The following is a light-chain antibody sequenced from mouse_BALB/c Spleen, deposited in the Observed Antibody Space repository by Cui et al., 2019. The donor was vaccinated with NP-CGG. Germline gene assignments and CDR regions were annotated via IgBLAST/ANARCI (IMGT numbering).Light chain of an antibody. J-gene: IGLJ1*01. CDR2: GTN. Sequence: QAAVTQESALTTSPGEPVTLTCRSSTGAVTTSNYANWVQEKPDHLFTGLIGGTNNRVPGVPARFSGSLIGDKAALTITGAQTEDEAIYFCALWYSNHWVFGGGTKLTVL. V-gene: IGLV1*01. CDR1: TGAVTTSNY. CDR3: ALWYSNHWV.